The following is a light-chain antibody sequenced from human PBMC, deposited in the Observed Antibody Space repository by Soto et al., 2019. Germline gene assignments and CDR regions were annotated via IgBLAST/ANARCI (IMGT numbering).Light chain of an antibody. Sequence: EIVLTQSPGTLYLSPGERATLPCRASQSVKSSYLAWYQHKPGQAPRLLIYGTSSRATGIPDRFSGSRSGTDFTLTISRLELEDFAVYYCQQYGSSITFGQGTRLEIK. CDR1: QSVKSSY. CDR2: GTS. V-gene: IGKV3-20*01. J-gene: IGKJ5*01. CDR3: QQYGSSIT.